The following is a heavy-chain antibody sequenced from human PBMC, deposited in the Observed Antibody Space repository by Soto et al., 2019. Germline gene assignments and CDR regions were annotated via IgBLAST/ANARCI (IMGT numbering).Heavy chain of an antibody. CDR1: GFTFSSYE. V-gene: IGHV3-48*03. CDR2: ISSSGSTI. Sequence: EVQLVESGGGLVQPGGSLRLSCAASGFTFSSYEMNWVRQAPGKGLKWVSYISSSGSTIYYADSVKGRFTISRDNAKNSLYLQMNSLRAEDTAVYYCARSPLGAVAFDYWGQGTLVTVSS. J-gene: IGHJ4*02. CDR3: ARSPLGAVAFDY. D-gene: IGHD6-19*01.